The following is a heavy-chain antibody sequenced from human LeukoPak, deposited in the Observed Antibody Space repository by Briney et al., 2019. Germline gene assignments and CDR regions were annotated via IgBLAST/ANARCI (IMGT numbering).Heavy chain of an antibody. Sequence: GGSLRLSCAASGFTFSDYYMTWIRQAPGKGLEWVSYISISGSTIYYADSVKGRFTISRDNAKNSLYLQMNSLRAEDTAVYYCARGDYSSGWRSYSTYDYWGQGTLVTVSS. D-gene: IGHD6-19*01. V-gene: IGHV3-11*04. CDR2: ISISGSTI. CDR1: GFTFSDYY. CDR3: ARGDYSSGWRSYSTYDY. J-gene: IGHJ4*02.